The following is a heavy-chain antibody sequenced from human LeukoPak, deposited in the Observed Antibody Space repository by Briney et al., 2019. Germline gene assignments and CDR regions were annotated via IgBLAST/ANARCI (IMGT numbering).Heavy chain of an antibody. D-gene: IGHD1-26*01. V-gene: IGHV3-7*01. CDR2: IKQDGSEK. CDR1: GFTFSSYA. Sequence: GGSLRLSCAASGFTFSSYAMSWVRQAPGKGLEWVANIKQDGSEKYYVDSVKGRFTISRDNAKNSLYLQMNSLRAEDTAVYCCASGSHATAFDIWAKGQWSPSL. J-gene: IGHJ3*02. CDR3: ASGSHATAFDI.